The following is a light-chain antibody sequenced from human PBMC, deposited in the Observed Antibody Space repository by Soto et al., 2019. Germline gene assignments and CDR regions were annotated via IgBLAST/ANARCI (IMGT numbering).Light chain of an antibody. V-gene: IGKV1-27*01. CDR3: QQYNSAPLT. CDR2: GAS. J-gene: IGKJ4*01. Sequence: DIQMTQSPSSLSASVGDRVTITCRASQGITYYLGWYQQKPGKIPKLLIYGASTLQSGVPSRFSGSGAGTDFTLTSSSLQPEDVATYYCQQYNSAPLTFGGGTKVEVK. CDR1: QGITYY.